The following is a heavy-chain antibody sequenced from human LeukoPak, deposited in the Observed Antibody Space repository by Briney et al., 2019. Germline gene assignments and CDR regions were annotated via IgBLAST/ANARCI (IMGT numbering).Heavy chain of an antibody. CDR3: AREGVTMVRGVTADYYYYYGMDV. V-gene: IGHV4-30-4*08. J-gene: IGHJ6*02. CDR1: GGSISTGDYY. Sequence: PSQTLSLTCTVSGGSISTGDYYWSWIRQPPGRGLEWIGYIYYSGSTYYNPSLKSRVTISVDTSKNQFSLKLNSVTAADTAMYYCAREGVTMVRGVTADYYYYYGMDVWGQGTTVTVSS. D-gene: IGHD3-10*01. CDR2: IYYSGST.